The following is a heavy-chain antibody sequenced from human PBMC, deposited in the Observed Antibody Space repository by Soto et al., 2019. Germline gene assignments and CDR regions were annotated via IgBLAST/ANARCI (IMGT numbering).Heavy chain of an antibody. CDR3: ARNWFVDNWFDX. V-gene: IGHV1-3*01. CDR1: GYTFTSYA. J-gene: IGHJ5*02. CDR2: INAVNGNT. Sequence: ASVKVSCKASGYTFTSYAMHWVRQAPGQRLEWMGWINAVNGNTKYSQKFQGRVTITRDTSASTAYMELSSLRSEDTAVYYCARNWFVDNWFDXWGKGTLVTVSX. D-gene: IGHD3-10*01.